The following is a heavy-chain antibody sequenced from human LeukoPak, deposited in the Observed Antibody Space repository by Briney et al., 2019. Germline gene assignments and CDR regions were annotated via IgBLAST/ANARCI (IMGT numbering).Heavy chain of an antibody. D-gene: IGHD3-9*01. Sequence: GASVKVSCKASGYTFTNYYIHWVRQAPGQGLECMGIINPSGGSTSYAQKFQGRVTMTRDMSTSTVYMELSSLRSEDTAVYYCARGGGTWPYYDILTGYQNWFDPWGQGTLVTVSS. V-gene: IGHV1-46*01. CDR3: ARGGGTWPYYDILTGYQNWFDP. J-gene: IGHJ5*02. CDR1: GYTFTNYY. CDR2: INPSGGST.